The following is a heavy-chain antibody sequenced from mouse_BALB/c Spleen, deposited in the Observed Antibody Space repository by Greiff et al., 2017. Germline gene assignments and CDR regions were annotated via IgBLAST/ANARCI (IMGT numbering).Heavy chain of an antibody. J-gene: IGHJ1*01. D-gene: IGHD2-14*01. CDR1: GFNIKDYY. V-gene: IGHV14-1*02. CDR3: AQGRRYGWYFDV. CDR2: IDPENGNT. Sequence: VQLKESGAELVRPGALVKLSCKASGFNIKDYYMHWVKQRPEQGLEWIGWIDPENGNTIYDPKFQGKASITADTSSNTAYLQLSSLTSEDTAVYYCAQGRRYGWYFDVWGAGTTVTVSS.